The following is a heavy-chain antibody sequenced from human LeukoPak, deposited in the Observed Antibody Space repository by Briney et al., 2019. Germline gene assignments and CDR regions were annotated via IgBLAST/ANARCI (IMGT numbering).Heavy chain of an antibody. V-gene: IGHV1-18*01. CDR1: GYTFTSYG. D-gene: IGHD5-18*01. Sequence: ASVKVSCKASGYTFTSYGISWVRQAPGQGIEWMGWISAYNGNTNNARTLQGRVTMTKDAPTSTAYMELRSLRSDDTAVYYCARVYSYDAFDIWGQGTMVTVSS. CDR3: ARVYSYDAFDI. CDR2: ISAYNGNT. J-gene: IGHJ3*02.